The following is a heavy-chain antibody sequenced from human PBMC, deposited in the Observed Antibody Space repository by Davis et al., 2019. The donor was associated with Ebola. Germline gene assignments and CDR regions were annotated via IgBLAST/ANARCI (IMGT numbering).Heavy chain of an antibody. V-gene: IGHV1-3*01. CDR2: INAGNGNT. CDR3: ARVYSSGYAPSPYYYGMDV. J-gene: IGHJ6*04. CDR1: GYTFTSYA. D-gene: IGHD3-22*01. Sequence: ASVKVSCEASGYTFTSYAMHWVRQAPGQRLEWMGWINAGNGNTKYSQKFQGRVTITRDTSASTAYMELSSLRSEDTAVYYCARVYSSGYAPSPYYYGMDVWGKGTTVTVSS.